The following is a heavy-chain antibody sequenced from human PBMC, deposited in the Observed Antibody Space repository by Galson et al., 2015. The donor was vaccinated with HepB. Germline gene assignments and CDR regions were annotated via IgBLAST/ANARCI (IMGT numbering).Heavy chain of an antibody. D-gene: IGHD2-2*02. V-gene: IGHV1-18*01. CDR1: GYTFTSYG. J-gene: IGHJ3*02. CDR2: ISAYNGNT. CDR3: AREGSCSSTSCYKDAFDI. Sequence: SVKVSCKASGYTFTSYGISWVRQAPGQGLEWMGWISAYNGNTNYAQKLQGRVTMTTDTSTSTAYMELRSLRSDDTAVYYCAREGSCSSTSCYKDAFDIWGQGTMVTVSS.